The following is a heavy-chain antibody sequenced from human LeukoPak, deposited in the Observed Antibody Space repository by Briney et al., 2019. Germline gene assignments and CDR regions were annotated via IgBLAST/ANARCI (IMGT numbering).Heavy chain of an antibody. Sequence: ASVKVSCKPSGYTFTGYYIHWVRQAPGQGLEWMGWINPGSGGTRYAQNFQGRVTMTRDTSISAAYMELRRLTFDDTAVYYCARGHAYCSSTSCHPFDYWGQGTLVTVSS. J-gene: IGHJ4*02. CDR3: ARGHAYCSSTSCHPFDY. CDR1: GYTFTGYY. V-gene: IGHV1-2*02. CDR2: INPGSGGT. D-gene: IGHD2-2*01.